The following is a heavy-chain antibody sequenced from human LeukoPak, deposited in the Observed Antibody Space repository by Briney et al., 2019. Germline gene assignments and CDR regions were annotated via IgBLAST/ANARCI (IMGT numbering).Heavy chain of an antibody. CDR2: IIPFLPTT. CDR3: ARDQYGGNPIDS. CDR1: GGTFSTYT. Sequence: SVKVSCKTSGGTFSTYTFSWVRQAPGQGLEWMGRIIPFLPTTNYAQRFQGRVTITADESTTTVYMEVGRLRSEDTAVYYCARDQYGGNPIDSWGQGTLGTVSS. D-gene: IGHD4/OR15-4a*01. J-gene: IGHJ5*01. V-gene: IGHV1-69*08.